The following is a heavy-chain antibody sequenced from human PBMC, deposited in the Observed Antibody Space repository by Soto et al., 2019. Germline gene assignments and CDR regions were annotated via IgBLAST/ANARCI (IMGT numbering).Heavy chain of an antibody. Sequence: QVQLVQSGAEVKKPGSSVKVSCKASGGTFSSYAISWVRQAPGQGLEWMGGIIPIFGTANYAQKFQGRVTITXXEXTXXAYMELSSLRSEDTGVYYCATIPERWLQLGTEGSYWGQGTLVTVSS. V-gene: IGHV1-69*05. CDR2: IIPIFGTA. J-gene: IGHJ4*02. CDR3: ATIPERWLQLGTEGSY. CDR1: GGTFSSYA. D-gene: IGHD5-12*01.